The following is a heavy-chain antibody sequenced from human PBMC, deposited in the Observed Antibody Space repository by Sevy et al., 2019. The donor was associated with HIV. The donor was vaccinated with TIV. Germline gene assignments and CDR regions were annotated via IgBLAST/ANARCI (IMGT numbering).Heavy chain of an antibody. V-gene: IGHV1-8*02. CDR3: ARGSDSSGYRPFDY. CDR2: MNPQSGNT. J-gene: IGHJ4*02. D-gene: IGHD6-19*01. Sequence: ASVKVSCTASGYTFTSYDINWVRQAPGQGLEWMGWMNPQSGNTAYARKLQGRVTMTRDTSIRTAYMGLTTLRSEDTAVYYCARGSDSSGYRPFDYWGQGTLVTVSS. CDR1: GYTFTSYD.